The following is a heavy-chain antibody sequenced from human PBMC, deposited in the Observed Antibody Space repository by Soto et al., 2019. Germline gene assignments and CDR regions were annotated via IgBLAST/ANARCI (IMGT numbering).Heavy chain of an antibody. V-gene: IGHV4-39*01. CDR1: GGSISSSSYY. D-gene: IGHD6-13*01. Sequence: QLQLQESGPGLVKPSETLSLTCTVSGGSISSSSYYWGWIRQPPGKGLEWIGSIYYSGSTYYNPSLKSRVTISVDTSKNQFSLKLSSVTAADTAVYYCARQAVAAAALYYFDYWGQGTLVTVSS. CDR2: IYYSGST. J-gene: IGHJ4*02. CDR3: ARQAVAAAALYYFDY.